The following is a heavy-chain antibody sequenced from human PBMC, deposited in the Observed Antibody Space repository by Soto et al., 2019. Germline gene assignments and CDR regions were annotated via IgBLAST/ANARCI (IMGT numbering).Heavy chain of an antibody. Sequence: EVQLVESGGGLVQPGGSLRLSCVASGFSFSSHWMHWVRQDPGKGLVWVSRINGGGTYATYADAVKGRFTISRDNAKNTLYLQMNSRRAEDTAVYYCVREDGFDQWGQGTLVTVSS. CDR1: GFSFSSHW. V-gene: IGHV3-74*01. J-gene: IGHJ4*02. CDR2: INGGGTYA. CDR3: VREDGFDQ.